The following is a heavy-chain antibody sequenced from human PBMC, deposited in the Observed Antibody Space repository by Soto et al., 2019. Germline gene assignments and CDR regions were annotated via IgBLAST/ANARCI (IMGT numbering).Heavy chain of an antibody. CDR1: GFTFSNYV. Sequence: GGSLRLSCAASGFTFSNYVMRWVRQAPGKGLEWVSTITSDGGSTYYADSVKGRFTISRDNSKNTLYLQMNSLRAEDTAVYYCAKDYIWSLDYWGQGSLVTVSS. D-gene: IGHD2-8*02. CDR2: ITSDGGST. CDR3: AKDYIWSLDY. J-gene: IGHJ4*02. V-gene: IGHV3-23*01.